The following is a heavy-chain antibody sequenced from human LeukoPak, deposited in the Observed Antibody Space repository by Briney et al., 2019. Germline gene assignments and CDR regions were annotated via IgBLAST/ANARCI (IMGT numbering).Heavy chain of an antibody. CDR3: VRDTRGGFGNDAFDI. CDR2: IYYSGST. Sequence: SETLSLTCTVSGGSISSYYGSWIRQPPGKGLEWIGYIYYSGSTNYNPSLKSRVTISVDTSKNQFSLKLSSVTAADTAVYYCVRDTRGGFGNDAFDIWGQGTMVTVSS. J-gene: IGHJ3*02. CDR1: GGSISSYY. V-gene: IGHV4-59*01. D-gene: IGHD3-10*01.